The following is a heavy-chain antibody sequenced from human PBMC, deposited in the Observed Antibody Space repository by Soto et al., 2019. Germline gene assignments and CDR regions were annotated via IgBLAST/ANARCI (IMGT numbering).Heavy chain of an antibody. J-gene: IGHJ4*02. CDR3: ARSASYSGYDFDY. D-gene: IGHD5-12*01. CDR1: GGSISSSSYY. CDR2: IYYSGST. V-gene: IGHV4-39*07. Sequence: SETLSLTCTVSGGSISSSSYYWGWIRQPPGKGLEWIGSIYYSGSTNYNPSLKSRVTVSVDTSKNQFSLKLSSVTAADTAVYYCARSASYSGYDFDYWGQGTLVTVSS.